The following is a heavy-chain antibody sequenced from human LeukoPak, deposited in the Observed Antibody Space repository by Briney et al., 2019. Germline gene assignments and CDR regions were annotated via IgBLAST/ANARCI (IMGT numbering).Heavy chain of an antibody. CDR2: ISGSGRTT. Sequence: GGSLRLSCAASGFTFSNNAMNWVRQAPGKGLEWVSIISGSGRTTYYADSVKGRFTISRDNSKNTLYLQMNSVRADDTAVYYCASDYSSGWYYFDYWGQGTLVTVSS. D-gene: IGHD6-19*01. J-gene: IGHJ4*02. CDR1: GFTFSNNA. V-gene: IGHV3-23*01. CDR3: ASDYSSGWYYFDY.